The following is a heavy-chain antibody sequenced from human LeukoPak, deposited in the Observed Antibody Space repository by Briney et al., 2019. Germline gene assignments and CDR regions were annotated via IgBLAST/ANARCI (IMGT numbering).Heavy chain of an antibody. Sequence: GGSLRLSCAASGFTFGTHEMNWVRQAPGKGLQWVSYISSSGRTIYYADSVKGRFTISRDNAKNSLYLQMNSLRAEDTAVYYCARYLVYYFDYWGQGTLVTVSS. CDR3: ARYLVYYFDY. CDR2: ISSSGRTI. CDR1: GFTFGTHE. V-gene: IGHV3-48*03. J-gene: IGHJ4*02.